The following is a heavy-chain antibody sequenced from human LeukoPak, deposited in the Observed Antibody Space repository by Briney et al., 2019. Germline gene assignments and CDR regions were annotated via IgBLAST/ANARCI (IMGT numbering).Heavy chain of an antibody. Sequence: GGSLRLSCAASGFTFSSYWMSWVRQAPGKGLEWVANIKQDGSEKYYVDSVKGRFTISRDNAKNSLYLQMSSLRAEDTAVYYCARLRGSNWFDPWGQGTLVTVSS. CDR2: IKQDGSEK. V-gene: IGHV3-7*01. CDR1: GFTFSSYW. CDR3: ARLRGSNWFDP. D-gene: IGHD1-26*01. J-gene: IGHJ5*02.